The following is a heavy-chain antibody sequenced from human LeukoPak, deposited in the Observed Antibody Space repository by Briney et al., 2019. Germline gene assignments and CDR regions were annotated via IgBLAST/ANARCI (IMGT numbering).Heavy chain of an antibody. CDR1: GFTFDDYA. D-gene: IGHD3-22*01. CDR3: AKDRVYYDSSGYYPRHAFDI. Sequence: GRSLRLSCAASGFTFDDYAMHWVRQAPGKGLEWVSGISWNSGSIGYADSVKGRFTISRDNAKNSLYLQMNSLRAEDTALYYCAKDRVYYDSSGYYPRHAFDIWGQGTMVTVSS. J-gene: IGHJ3*02. CDR2: ISWNSGSI. V-gene: IGHV3-9*01.